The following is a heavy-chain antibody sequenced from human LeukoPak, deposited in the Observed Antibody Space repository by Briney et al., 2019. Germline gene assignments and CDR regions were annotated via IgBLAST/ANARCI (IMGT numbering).Heavy chain of an antibody. V-gene: IGHV4-34*01. CDR2: INHSGST. D-gene: IGHD3-10*01. CDR1: GGSFSGYY. Sequence: SETLSLTCAVYGGSFSGYYWSWIRQPPGKGLEWIGEINHSGSTNYNPSLKGRVTISVGTSKNQFSLKLSSVTAADTAVYYCARGLLRGYYYYMDVWGKGTTVTVSS. CDR3: ARGLLRGYYYYMDV. J-gene: IGHJ6*03.